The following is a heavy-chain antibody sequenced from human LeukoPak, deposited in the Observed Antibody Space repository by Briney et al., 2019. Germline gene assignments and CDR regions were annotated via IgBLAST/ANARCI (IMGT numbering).Heavy chain of an antibody. J-gene: IGHJ3*02. D-gene: IGHD2/OR15-2a*01. CDR3: ARTALLHAFDI. CDR1: GGSISSGGYY. V-gene: IGHV4-30-2*01. CDR2: IYHSGST. Sequence: PSETLSLTCTVSGGSISSGGYYWRWIRQPPGKGLEWIGYIYHSGSTYYNPSLKSRVTILVDRSKNQFSLKLSSVTAADTAVYYCARTALLHAFDIWGQGTMVTVSS.